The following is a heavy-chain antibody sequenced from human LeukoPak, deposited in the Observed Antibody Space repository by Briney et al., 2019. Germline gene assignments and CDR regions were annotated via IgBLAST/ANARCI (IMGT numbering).Heavy chain of an antibody. CDR3: ARGDTYDILTGYYSTLGY. D-gene: IGHD3-9*01. J-gene: IGHJ4*02. CDR2: IIPVLGVS. V-gene: IGHV1-69*04. Sequence: AVKVSCKASGGSFSSFVITWVRQAPGQGLEWMGRIIPVLGVSNFAQKFQGRVTITADESTSTAYMELSSLSSEDTAVYYCARGDTYDILTGYYSTLGYWGQGTLVTVSS. CDR1: GGSFSSFV.